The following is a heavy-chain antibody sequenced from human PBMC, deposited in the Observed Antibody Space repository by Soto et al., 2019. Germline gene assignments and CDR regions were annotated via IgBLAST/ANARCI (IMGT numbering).Heavy chain of an antibody. J-gene: IGHJ3*02. V-gene: IGHV1-2*04. CDR3: ARGGGYSYGSGDAFDI. CDR2: INPNSGGT. D-gene: IGHD5-18*01. CDR1: GYTFTGYY. Sequence: ASVKVSCKASGYTFTGYYMHWVRQAPGQGLEWMGWINPNSGGTNYAQKFQGWVTMTRDTSISTAYMELSRLRSDDTAVYYCARGGGYSYGSGDAFDIWGKGTMVTVS.